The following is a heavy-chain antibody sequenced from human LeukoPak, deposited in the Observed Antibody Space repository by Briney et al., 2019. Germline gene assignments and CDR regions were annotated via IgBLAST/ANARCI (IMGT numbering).Heavy chain of an antibody. V-gene: IGHV1-18*01. CDR1: GYTFTSYG. J-gene: IGHJ6*03. D-gene: IGHD6-6*01. CDR3: ARDWDGMSACLRESYYYHYMEV. Sequence: GASVKVSCKASGYTFTSYGINWVRQAPGQGLEWMGGISAYNGNTNYAQKLQGRVTMTTDTSTSTADMELRSLRSDDTAVYSCARDWDGMSACLRESYYYHYMEVWGKGTTVTVSS. CDR2: ISAYNGNT.